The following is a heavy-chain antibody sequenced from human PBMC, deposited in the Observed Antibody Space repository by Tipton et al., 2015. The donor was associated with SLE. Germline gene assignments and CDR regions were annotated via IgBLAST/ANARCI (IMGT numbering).Heavy chain of an antibody. CDR1: GFTFSSYG. J-gene: IGHJ4*02. CDR2: ISWDGGST. V-gene: IGHV3-NL1*01. Sequence: GSLRLSRAASGFTFSSYGMHWVRQAPGKGLEWVSLISWDGGSTYYADSVKGRFTISRDNAKNTLYLQMNSLRAEDTAVYYCARQALWFGEFPDYWGQGTLVTVSS. CDR3: ARQALWFGEFPDY. D-gene: IGHD3-10*01.